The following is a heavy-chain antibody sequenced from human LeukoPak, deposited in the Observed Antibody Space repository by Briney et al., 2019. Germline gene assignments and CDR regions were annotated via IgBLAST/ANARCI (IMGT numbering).Heavy chain of an antibody. V-gene: IGHV3-23*01. D-gene: IGHD2-21*02. CDR2: ISGSSGTI. CDR1: GFTFSNYA. Sequence: PGGSLRLSCAASGFTFSNYAMNWVRQAPGKGLEWVSGISGSSGTINYAAPVKGRFTISRDNSRNTLYLQMNSLSADDTAVYYCAKRLGDPRAFDYWGQGTLVTVSS. J-gene: IGHJ4*02. CDR3: AKRLGDPRAFDY.